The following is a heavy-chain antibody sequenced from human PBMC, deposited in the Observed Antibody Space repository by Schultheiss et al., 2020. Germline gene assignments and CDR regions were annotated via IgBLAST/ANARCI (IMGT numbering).Heavy chain of an antibody. J-gene: IGHJ3*02. D-gene: IGHD2-21*01. CDR2: VYPGDSDT. Sequence: GGSLRLSCKGSGYSFTLYWIGWVRQMPGKGLEWMGIVYPGDSDTRYSPSFQGQVTMSVDKSTSTAYLQWRSLKASDTAIYYCARQIPSGDAYDTWGQGTMVTVS. CDR1: GYSFTLYW. V-gene: IGHV5-51*01. CDR3: ARQIPSGDAYDT.